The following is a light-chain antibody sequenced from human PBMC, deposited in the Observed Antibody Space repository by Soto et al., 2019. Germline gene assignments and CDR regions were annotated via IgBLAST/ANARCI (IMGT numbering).Light chain of an antibody. CDR2: AAS. CDR3: QQYHTSSIT. CDR1: QSISSY. Sequence: DIQMTQSPSSLSASVGDRVTITCRASQSISSYLNWNQQKPGKAPKXLIYAASTLQSGVPSRFSGSGSGTDFTITIDRLQPDDFETYYCQQYHTSSITFGQGTRLEIK. J-gene: IGKJ5*01. V-gene: IGKV1-39*01.